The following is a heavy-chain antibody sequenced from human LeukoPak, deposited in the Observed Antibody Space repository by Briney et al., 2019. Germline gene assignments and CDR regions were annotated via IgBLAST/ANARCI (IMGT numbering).Heavy chain of an antibody. D-gene: IGHD2-2*02. CDR2: IYYSGST. Sequence: PSETLSLTCTVSGGSISSSSYYWGWIRQPPGKGLEWIGSIYYSGSTYYNPSLKSRVTISVDTSKNQFSLKLSSVTAADTAVYYCARNPYQLPYDYWGQGTLVTVSS. V-gene: IGHV4-39*01. CDR3: ARNPYQLPYDY. CDR1: GGSISSSSYY. J-gene: IGHJ4*02.